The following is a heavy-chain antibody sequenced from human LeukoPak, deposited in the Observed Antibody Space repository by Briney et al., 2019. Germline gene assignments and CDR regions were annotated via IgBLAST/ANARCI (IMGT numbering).Heavy chain of an antibody. CDR3: AKDAGTARQDETFGFDY. CDR2: ISGSGGST. D-gene: IGHD6-6*01. CDR1: GFTFSSYA. Sequence: PGGSLRLSCAASGFTFSSYAMSWVRQAPGKGLEWVSAISGSGGSTYYADSVKGWFTISRDNSKNTLYLQMNSLRAEDTAVYYCAKDAGTARQDETFGFDYWGQGTLVTVSS. J-gene: IGHJ4*02. V-gene: IGHV3-23*01.